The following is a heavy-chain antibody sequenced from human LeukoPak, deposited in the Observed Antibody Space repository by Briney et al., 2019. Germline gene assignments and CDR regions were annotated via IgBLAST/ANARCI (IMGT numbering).Heavy chain of an antibody. J-gene: IGHJ3*02. CDR2: IWYDGSNK. V-gene: IGHV3-33*06. CDR3: AKDPGAFDI. CDR1: GFTCSSYG. Sequence: GGSLRLSCAASGFTCSSYGMHWVRQDPGKGVEWVAVIWYDGSNKYYADSVKGRFTISRDNSKNTLYLQMNSLRAEDTAVYYCAKDPGAFDIWGQGTMVTVSS.